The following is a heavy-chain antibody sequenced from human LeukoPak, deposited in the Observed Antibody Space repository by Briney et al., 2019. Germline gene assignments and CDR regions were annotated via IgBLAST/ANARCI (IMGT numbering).Heavy chain of an antibody. CDR3: ARDQLEGATDY. D-gene: IGHD1-26*01. J-gene: IGHJ4*02. CDR1: GGTFSSYA. Sequence: ASVKVSCKASGGTFSSYAISWVRQAPGQGLEWMGWISAYNGNTNYAQKLQGRVTMTTDTSTSTAYMELRSLRSDDTAVYYCARDQLEGATDYWGQGTLVTVSS. V-gene: IGHV1-18*01. CDR2: ISAYNGNT.